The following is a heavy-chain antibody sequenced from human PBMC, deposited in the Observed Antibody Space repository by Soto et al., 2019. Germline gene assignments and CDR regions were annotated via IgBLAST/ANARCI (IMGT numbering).Heavy chain of an antibody. D-gene: IGHD3-22*01. CDR3: ARDPDRSGKGIG. V-gene: IGHV4-30-4*01. J-gene: IGHJ4*02. CDR1: GGSISSGDYY. CDR2: TYDSGST. Sequence: QVQLQESGPGLVKPSQTLSLTCTVSGGSISSGDYYWSGIRQPPGKGLEWIGYTYDSGSTYYNPSLRSRVTIAVDTSKNQFSLKLSSVTAADTAVYYCARDPDRSGKGIGWGQGTLVTVSS.